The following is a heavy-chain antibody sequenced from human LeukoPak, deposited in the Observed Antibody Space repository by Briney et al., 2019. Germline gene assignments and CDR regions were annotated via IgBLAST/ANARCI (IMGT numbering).Heavy chain of an antibody. CDR3: AKDSSEVRGASFDY. J-gene: IGHJ4*02. D-gene: IGHD3-10*01. CDR1: GFTFSSYG. CDR2: ISGSGGST. Sequence: PGGSLRLSCAASGFTFSSYGMSWVRQAPGKGLEWVSAISGSGGSTYYADSVKGRFTISRDNSKNTLYLQMNSLRAEDTAVYYCAKDSSEVRGASFDYWGQGTLVTVPS. V-gene: IGHV3-23*01.